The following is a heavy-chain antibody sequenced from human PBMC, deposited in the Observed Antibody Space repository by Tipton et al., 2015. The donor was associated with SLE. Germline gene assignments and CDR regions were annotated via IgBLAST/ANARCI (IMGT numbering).Heavy chain of an antibody. CDR1: GGSFSCYY. D-gene: IGHD6-13*01. CDR2: INHSGNR. J-gene: IGHJ3*02. CDR3: ARGAAAADTGAFDS. V-gene: IGHV4-34*01. Sequence: TLSLTCAVYGGSFSCYYWSWIRQPPGKGLEWFGEINHSGNRNYNPSLESRITISKDTSKNQFSLKLSSVTPADTAVYYWARGAAAADTGAFDSWGQGTMVTVSS.